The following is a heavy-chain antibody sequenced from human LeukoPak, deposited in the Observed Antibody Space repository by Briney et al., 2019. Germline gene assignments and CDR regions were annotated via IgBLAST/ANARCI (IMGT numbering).Heavy chain of an antibody. V-gene: IGHV3-48*03. CDR3: ARNYYGMDV. CDR2: ISSNGSTI. J-gene: IGHJ6*02. CDR1: GFTFSSYE. Sequence: GGSLRLSCAASGFTFSSYEMNWVRQAPGKGLEWVSYISSNGSTIYYADSVKGRFTISRDNAKNSLYLQMNSLRAEDTAVYYCARNYYGMDVWGQGTTVTVSS.